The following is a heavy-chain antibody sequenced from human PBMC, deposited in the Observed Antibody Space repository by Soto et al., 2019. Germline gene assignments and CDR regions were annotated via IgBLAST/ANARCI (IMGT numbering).Heavy chain of an antibody. J-gene: IGHJ4*02. D-gene: IGHD3-10*01. CDR1: GDTFNFYS. CDR3: ASSYGSGYRAFDS. CDR2: VNPILSMS. Sequence: QVQLVQSGAEVKRPGSSVKVSCKASGDTFNFYSINWVRQAPGVGLEWVGRVNPILSMSNYAQRFQGRVTMPADKSTSTAYMELRSLRSEDTAIYYCASSYGSGYRAFDSWGQGALVTVSS. V-gene: IGHV1-69*02.